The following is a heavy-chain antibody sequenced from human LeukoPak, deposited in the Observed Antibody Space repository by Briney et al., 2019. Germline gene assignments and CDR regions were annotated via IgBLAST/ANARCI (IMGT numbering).Heavy chain of an antibody. CDR1: GYTFTGYY. V-gene: IGHV1-2*02. D-gene: IGHD3-10*01. CDR2: INPHSGAT. Sequence: VASVKVSCKASGYTFTGYYIHWVRQAHGQGPEWMGWINPHSGATNYAQKFQGRVTMTRDTSISTAFMELSSLRSDDTAMYYCSRDLLMYYSGSGESTWGQGTQVTVSS. CDR3: SRDLLMYYSGSGEST. J-gene: IGHJ5*02.